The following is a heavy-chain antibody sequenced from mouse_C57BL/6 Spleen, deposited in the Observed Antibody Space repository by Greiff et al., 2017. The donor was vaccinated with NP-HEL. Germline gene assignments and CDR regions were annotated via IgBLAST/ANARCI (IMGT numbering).Heavy chain of an antibody. CDR3: ARGAYYSNLYAMDY. J-gene: IGHJ4*01. V-gene: IGHV5-4*01. D-gene: IGHD2-5*01. CDR2: ISDGGSYT. CDR1: GFTFSSYA. Sequence: EVQRVESGGGLVKPGGSLKLSCAASGFTFSSYAMSWVRQTPEKRLEWVATISDGGSYTYYPDNVKGRFTIYRDNAKNNMYLQMSHLKSEDTAMYYCARGAYYSNLYAMDYWGQGTSVTVSS.